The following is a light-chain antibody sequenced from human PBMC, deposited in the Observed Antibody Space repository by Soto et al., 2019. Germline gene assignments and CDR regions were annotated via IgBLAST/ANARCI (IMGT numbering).Light chain of an antibody. CDR3: KHYSSYPRT. V-gene: IGKV1-5*03. Sequence: DIQMTQSPSTLSASVGDRVTITCRASQSISSWLAWYQQKPGKAPKLLIYKASSLEGGIPSRFSGSGSETEFTLTISSLQPDDFATYYCKHYSSYPRTFGQGTKVEIK. J-gene: IGKJ1*01. CDR2: KAS. CDR1: QSISSW.